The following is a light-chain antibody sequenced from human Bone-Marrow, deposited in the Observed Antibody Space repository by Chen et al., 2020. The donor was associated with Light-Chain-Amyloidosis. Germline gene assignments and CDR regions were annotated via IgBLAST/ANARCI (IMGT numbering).Light chain of an antibody. Sequence: DIVMTQSPDSLAVSLGERATINCKSSQNLLYHSNNKNYMAWYQQKAGQPPKLLIKWASIRKSGVPDRCSGSGSGTDFTLTISSLQSEDVAVYYCQQYYSAPLTFGPGTKVEIK. CDR1: QNLLYHSNNKNY. CDR2: WAS. CDR3: QQYYSAPLT. J-gene: IGKJ3*01. V-gene: IGKV4-1*01.